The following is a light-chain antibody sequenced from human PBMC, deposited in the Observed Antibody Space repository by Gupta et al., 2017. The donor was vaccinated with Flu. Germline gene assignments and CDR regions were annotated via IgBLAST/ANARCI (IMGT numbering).Light chain of an antibody. CDR3: QQDALAPKT. CDR2: GAS. CDR1: QSLTSSY. J-gene: IGKJ1*01. Sequence: GPLSLSPGDRATLSCRASQSLTSSYVAWYQQKPGQSPKLLIFGASSRATGIPDRFSGGGSGTDFTLTISRLEPEDIAIYYCQQDALAPKTCGQGTKV. V-gene: IGKV3-20*01.